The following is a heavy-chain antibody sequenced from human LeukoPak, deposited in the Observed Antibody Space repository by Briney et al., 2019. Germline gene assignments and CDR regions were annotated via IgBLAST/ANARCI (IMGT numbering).Heavy chain of an antibody. Sequence: SQTLSLTCTVSGGSISSGDYYWSWSRQPPGRGLEWIGYIYYSGSTYYNPSLKSRVTISVDTSKNQFSLKLSSVTAADTAVYYCAREGYYDFWSGTYRLGGMDVWGQGTTVTVSS. J-gene: IGHJ6*02. D-gene: IGHD3-3*01. CDR1: GGSISSGDYY. V-gene: IGHV4-30-4*01. CDR3: AREGYYDFWSGTYRLGGMDV. CDR2: IYYSGST.